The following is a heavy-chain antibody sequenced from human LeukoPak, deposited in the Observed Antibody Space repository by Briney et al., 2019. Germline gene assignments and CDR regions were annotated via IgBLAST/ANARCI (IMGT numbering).Heavy chain of an antibody. J-gene: IGHJ4*02. Sequence: GASVKVSCKASGYTFTCYYMHWVRQAPGQGREWMGWINPNSGGANYAQKFQGRVTMTRDTSISTAYMELSRLRSDDTAVYYCARDGGYEFLDYWCQGTLVTVSS. CDR2: INPNSGGA. D-gene: IGHD5-12*01. V-gene: IGHV1-2*02. CDR3: ARDGGYEFLDY. CDR1: GYTFTCYY.